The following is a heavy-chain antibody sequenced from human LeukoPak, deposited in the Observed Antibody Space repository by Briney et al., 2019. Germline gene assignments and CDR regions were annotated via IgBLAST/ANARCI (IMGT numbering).Heavy chain of an antibody. CDR3: AKDGGPNYDNSGYYSDDAFDI. J-gene: IGHJ3*02. Sequence: PGGSLRLSCAASGISVSSNYMNWVRQAPGKGLEWVSVIYSGGSTYYADSVKGRFTISRDNSKNTLYLQMSSLRAEDTAVYYCAKDGGPNYDNSGYYSDDAFDIWGQGTMVTVSS. CDR2: IYSGGST. D-gene: IGHD3-22*01. CDR1: GISVSSNY. V-gene: IGHV3-53*01.